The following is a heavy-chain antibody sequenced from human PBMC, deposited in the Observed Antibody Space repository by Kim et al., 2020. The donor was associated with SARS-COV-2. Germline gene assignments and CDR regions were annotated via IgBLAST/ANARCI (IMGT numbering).Heavy chain of an antibody. CDR2: ISAYNGNT. CDR3: AKQYSSGRNYYYYGMDV. J-gene: IGHJ6*02. V-gene: IGHV1-18*01. D-gene: IGHD6-19*01. CDR1: GYTFTSYG. Sequence: ASVKVSCKASGYTFTSYGISWVRQAPGQGLEWMGWISAYNGNTNYAQKLQGRVTMTTDTSTSTAYMELRSLRSDDTAVYYCAKQYSSGRNYYYYGMDVWGQGTTVTVSS.